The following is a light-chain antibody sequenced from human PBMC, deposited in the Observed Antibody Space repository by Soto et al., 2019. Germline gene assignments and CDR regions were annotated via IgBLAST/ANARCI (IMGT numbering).Light chain of an antibody. CDR3: QQYYDWPIT. CDR1: QSVSSN. J-gene: IGKJ5*01. CDR2: GAS. Sequence: EIVLTQSPATLSVSPGERATLSCRASQSVSSNLAWYQQKPGQAPRLLSYGASTRATGIPARFSGSGSGTEFTLTISSLQSEDFEVYYCQQYYDWPITFGQGTRLEIK. V-gene: IGKV3-15*01.